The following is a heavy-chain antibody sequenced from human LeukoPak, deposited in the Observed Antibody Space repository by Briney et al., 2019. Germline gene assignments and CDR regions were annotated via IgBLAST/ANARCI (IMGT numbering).Heavy chain of an antibody. Sequence: GGSLRLSCAASGFXFSAYSMNWVRQTPGKGLEWVSSIDGTSTYIYYADSLKGRFTISRDNAKNSLYLQMNSLRAEDTALYYCARDQFRSADPRYAFDVWGQGTMVTVSS. D-gene: IGHD5-24*01. CDR1: GFXFSAYS. V-gene: IGHV3-21*01. CDR3: ARDQFRSADPRYAFDV. CDR2: IDGTSTYI. J-gene: IGHJ3*01.